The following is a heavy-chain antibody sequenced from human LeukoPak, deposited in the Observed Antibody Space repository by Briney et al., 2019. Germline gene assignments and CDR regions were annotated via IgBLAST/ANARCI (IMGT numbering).Heavy chain of an antibody. CDR2: ISYDGSNE. CDR3: ARCSRWLQLGNDY. V-gene: IGHV3-30*01. J-gene: IGHJ4*02. CDR1: GFTFSTYA. D-gene: IGHD5-24*01. Sequence: GGSLRLSCAASGFTFSTYAVHWVRQAPGKGLEWVAVISYDGSNEYYPDSVKGRFPISRDNSKNTLYLQMNSLRAEDTAVYYCARCSRWLQLGNDYWGQGTLVTVSS.